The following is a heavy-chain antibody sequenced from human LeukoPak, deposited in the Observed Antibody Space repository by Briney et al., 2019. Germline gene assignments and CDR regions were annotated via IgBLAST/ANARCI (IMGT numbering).Heavy chain of an antibody. J-gene: IGHJ4*02. Sequence: GGSLRLSCAASGFTFDDYAMHWVRQAPGKGLQWISSINWVGDTSSYADSVKGRFTVSRDNTKGSLYLQMHSLRSEDTALYYCAKDRQYGDYGGGDFFDSWGQGTLVTVSS. D-gene: IGHD4-17*01. V-gene: IGHV3-43D*03. CDR1: GFTFDDYA. CDR2: INWVGDTS. CDR3: AKDRQYGDYGGGDFFDS.